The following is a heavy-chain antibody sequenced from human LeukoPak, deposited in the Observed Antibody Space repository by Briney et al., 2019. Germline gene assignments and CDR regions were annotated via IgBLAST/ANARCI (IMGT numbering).Heavy chain of an antibody. V-gene: IGHV1-2*02. CDR3: AKGGSLTTVTHFDY. CDR1: GYTFTRYY. CDR2: INPNSGGT. Sequence: ASVKVSCKASGYTFTRYYMHWVRQAPAQGLEWMGWINPNSGGTNYAQKFQGRVTMTRDTSISTAYMELSRLRSDDTAVYYCAKGGSLTTVTHFDYWGQGTLVTVSS. D-gene: IGHD4-17*01. J-gene: IGHJ4*02.